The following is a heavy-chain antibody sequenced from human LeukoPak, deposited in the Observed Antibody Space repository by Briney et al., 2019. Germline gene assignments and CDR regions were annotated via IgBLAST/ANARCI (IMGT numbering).Heavy chain of an antibody. V-gene: IGHV3-48*01. CDR2: ISSSSSTI. J-gene: IGHJ2*01. CDR3: ARTVTTYWYFDL. CDR1: RFTFSSYS. Sequence: PGGSLRLSCAASRFTFSSYSMNWVRQAPGRGLEWVSYISSSSSTIYYAESVKGRFTISRDNAKNSLYLQMNSLRAEDTAVYYCARTVTTYWYFDLWGRGTLVTVSS. D-gene: IGHD4-17*01.